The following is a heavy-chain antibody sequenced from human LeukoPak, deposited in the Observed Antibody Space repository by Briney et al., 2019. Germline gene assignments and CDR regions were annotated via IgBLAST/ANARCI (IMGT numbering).Heavy chain of an antibody. CDR2: ISGSGGST. V-gene: IGHV3-23*01. CDR1: GFTFSNYA. CDR3: AKDSSPYYDSSGYYFLDY. Sequence: SGGSLRLSCAASGFTFSNYAMSWVRQAPGKGLEWVSAISGSGGSTYYADSVKGRFTISRDNSKNTLYLQMNSLRAEDTAVYYCAKDSSPYYDSSGYYFLDYWGQGTLVTVSS. D-gene: IGHD3-22*01. J-gene: IGHJ4*02.